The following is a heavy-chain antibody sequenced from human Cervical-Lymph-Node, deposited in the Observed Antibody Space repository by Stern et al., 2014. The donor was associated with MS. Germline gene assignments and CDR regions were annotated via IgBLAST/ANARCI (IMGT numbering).Heavy chain of an antibody. CDR1: GDTFINFG. CDR2: YIPLFGTT. CDR3: ARDNDDNGMDV. J-gene: IGHJ6*02. Sequence: QVQLVESGADVKKPGASVKVSCTASGDTFINFGISWVRQAPGKGLEWMGGYIPLFGTTEYAHKFQGRVTISADESATTVYMELSGLRSEDTAVYYCARDNDDNGMDVWGQGTTVTVTS. D-gene: IGHD1-1*01. V-gene: IGHV1-69*01.